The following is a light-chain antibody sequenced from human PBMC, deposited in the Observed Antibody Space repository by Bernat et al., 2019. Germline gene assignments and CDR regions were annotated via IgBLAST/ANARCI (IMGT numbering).Light chain of an antibody. J-gene: IGLJ2*01. CDR1: SSDVGGYNY. CDR2: DVT. Sequence: QSALTQPASVSGSPGQSITISCTGTSSDVGGYNYVSWYQQHPGKAPKLIIYDVTNRPSGVSNRFSGSKSGNTASLTSSGLQAEDGADYYCSSYTSSSTDVIFGGGTKLTVL. CDR3: SSYTSSSTDVI. V-gene: IGLV2-14*01.